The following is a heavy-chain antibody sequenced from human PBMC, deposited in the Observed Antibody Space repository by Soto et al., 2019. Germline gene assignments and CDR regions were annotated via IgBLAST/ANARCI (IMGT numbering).Heavy chain of an antibody. V-gene: IGHV3-23*01. D-gene: IGHD5-12*01. CDR1: GFTFATYT. CDR3: AKNSAATIRVRFDY. CDR2: ITGSDGRT. J-gene: IGHJ4*02. Sequence: EVQLLESGGGLVQPGGSLRISCAASGFTFATYTMRWVRQTPGKGLEWVSAITGSDGRTYYADSVKGRFTISRDNSKNTLYLQMNSLGAEDTAVYYCAKNSAATIRVRFDYWGQGTMVTVSS.